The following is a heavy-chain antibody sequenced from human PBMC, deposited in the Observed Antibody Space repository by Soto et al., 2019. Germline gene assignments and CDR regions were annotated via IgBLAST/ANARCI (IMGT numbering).Heavy chain of an antibody. Sequence: GGSLRLSCAASGFTFSSYAMHWVRQAPGKGLEWVAVISYDGSNKYYADSVKGRFTISRDNSKNTLYLQMNSLRAEDTAVYYCASGRSGGVIVIPVGENWGQGTLVTVSS. D-gene: IGHD3-16*02. V-gene: IGHV3-30-3*01. CDR2: ISYDGSNK. CDR1: GFTFSSYA. J-gene: IGHJ4*02. CDR3: ASGRSGGVIVIPVGEN.